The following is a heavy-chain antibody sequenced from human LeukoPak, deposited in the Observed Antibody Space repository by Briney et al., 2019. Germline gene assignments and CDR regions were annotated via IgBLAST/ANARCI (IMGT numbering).Heavy chain of an antibody. V-gene: IGHV3-30-3*01. D-gene: IGHD2-2*01. CDR3: ASLLTYCSSTSCYDY. Sequence: PGGSLRLSCAASGFTFSSYAMHWVRQAPGKGLEWVAVISYDGSNKYYADSVKGRFTISRDNSKNTLYLQMNSLRAEDTAVHYCASLLTYCSSTSCYDYWGQGTLVTVSS. CDR1: GFTFSSYA. CDR2: ISYDGSNK. J-gene: IGHJ4*02.